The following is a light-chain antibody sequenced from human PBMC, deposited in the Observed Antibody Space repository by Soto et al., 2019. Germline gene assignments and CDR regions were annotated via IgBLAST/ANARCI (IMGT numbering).Light chain of an antibody. V-gene: IGKV3-20*01. CDR1: QSVSSSY. Sequence: EIVLTQSPGTLSLSPGERATLSCRASQSVSSSYFAWYQQKPGQAPWLLIYGASSRATGIPDRFSGSGSGTDFTLTISRLEPEDFAVYYCQQYYSSAPWTFGQGTKVELQ. J-gene: IGKJ1*01. CDR2: GAS. CDR3: QQYYSSAPWT.